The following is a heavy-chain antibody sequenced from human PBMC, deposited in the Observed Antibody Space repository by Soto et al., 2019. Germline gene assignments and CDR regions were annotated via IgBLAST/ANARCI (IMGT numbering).Heavy chain of an antibody. V-gene: IGHV3-66*01. CDR2: IYSGGTT. CDR3: ASGASGNYR. J-gene: IGHJ4*02. Sequence: EVQLEESGGGLVQPGGSLRLSCAASGFTVSSNYMTWVRQAPGKGLEWVSNIYSGGTTSYADSVKGRFTISRDNSKNTLFLQMNSLRYDDTAVYYCASGASGNYRWGQGTLVTVSS. CDR1: GFTVSSNY. D-gene: IGHD3-10*01.